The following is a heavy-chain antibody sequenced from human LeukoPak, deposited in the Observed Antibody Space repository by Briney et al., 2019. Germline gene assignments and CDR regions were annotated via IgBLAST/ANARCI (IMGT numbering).Heavy chain of an antibody. D-gene: IGHD6-13*01. CDR1: GGTFSSYA. J-gene: IGHJ4*02. CDR3: ARGTAAAGMALYYFDY. Sequence: ASVKVSCKASGGTFSSYAISWVRQAPGQGLEWMGGIIPIFGTANYAQKFQGRVTITADKSTSTAYMELSSLRSEDTAVYYCARGTAAAGMALYYFDYWGQGTLVTVSS. CDR2: IIPIFGTA. V-gene: IGHV1-69*06.